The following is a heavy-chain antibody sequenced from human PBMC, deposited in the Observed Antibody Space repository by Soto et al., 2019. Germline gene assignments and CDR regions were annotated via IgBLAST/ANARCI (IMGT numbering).Heavy chain of an antibody. J-gene: IGHJ6*03. V-gene: IGHV1-24*01. CDR2: FDPEDGET. Sequence: GASVKVSCKVSGYTLTELSMHWVRQAPGKGLEWMGGFDPEDGETIYAQKFQGRVTMTTDTSTSTAYMELRSLRSDDTAVYYCARLYSSSSYYYYYMDVWGKGTTVTVSS. CDR1: GYTLTELS. D-gene: IGHD6-6*01. CDR3: ARLYSSSSYYYYYMDV.